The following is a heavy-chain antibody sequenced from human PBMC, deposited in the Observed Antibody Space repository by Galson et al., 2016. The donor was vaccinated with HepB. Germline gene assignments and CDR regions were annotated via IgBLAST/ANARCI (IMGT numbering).Heavy chain of an antibody. V-gene: IGHV3-74*03. D-gene: IGHD7-27*01. CDR3: ARVRTGFYFDY. CDR1: GFAFSTYW. Sequence: SLRLSCAASGFAFSTYWVHWVRQAPGKGLVWVSRISSDGSSTTYADSVKGRFTISSDNAKNTLYLQMNNLRAEDTAVYYWARVRTGFYFDYWGQGTLVTVSS. J-gene: IGHJ4*02. CDR2: ISSDGSST.